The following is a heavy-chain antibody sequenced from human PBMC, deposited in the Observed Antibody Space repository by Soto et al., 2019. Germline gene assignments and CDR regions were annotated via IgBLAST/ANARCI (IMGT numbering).Heavy chain of an antibody. CDR2: ISAYNGNT. J-gene: IGHJ6*03. Sequence: QVQLVQSGAEVKKPGASVKVSCKASGYTFTSYGISWVRQAPGQGLEWMGWISAYNGNTNNAQKLQGRVTMTTDTSTSTAYMGLRRLRSDDTAVYYWARHSYGDSAFDMDVWGKGTTVTVSS. D-gene: IGHD4-17*01. CDR3: ARHSYGDSAFDMDV. V-gene: IGHV1-18*01. CDR1: GYTFTSYG.